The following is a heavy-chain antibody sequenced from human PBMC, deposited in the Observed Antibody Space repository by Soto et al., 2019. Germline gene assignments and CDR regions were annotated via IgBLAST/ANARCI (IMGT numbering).Heavy chain of an antibody. D-gene: IGHD2-21*02. J-gene: IGHJ3*02. V-gene: IGHV1-58*01. CDR1: GFTFTSSA. CDR2: IVVGSGNT. CDR3: AAYPYCGGDCYSGADAFDI. Sequence: ASVKVSCKASGFTFTSSAVQWVRRARGQRLEWIGWIVVGSGNTNYAQKFQERVTITRDMSTSTAYMELSSLRSEDTAVYYCAAYPYCGGDCYSGADAFDIWGQGTMVTVSS.